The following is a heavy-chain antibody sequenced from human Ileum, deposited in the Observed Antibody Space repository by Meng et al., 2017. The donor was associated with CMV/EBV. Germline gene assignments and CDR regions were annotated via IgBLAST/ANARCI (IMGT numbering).Heavy chain of an antibody. CDR1: GFHFSSLW. CDR3: ARAAPGEEGTSPYFDS. D-gene: IGHD2-2*01. V-gene: IGHV3-74*03. CDR2: ITGDGANA. J-gene: IGHJ4*02. Sequence: GGSLRLSCAASGFHFSSLWMHWVRQAPGKGLVWVSRITGDGANAAYADSVKGRFTISRDNARNTLDLQMNSLRAEDTAVYYCARAAPGEEGTSPYFDSWGQGIQVTVSS.